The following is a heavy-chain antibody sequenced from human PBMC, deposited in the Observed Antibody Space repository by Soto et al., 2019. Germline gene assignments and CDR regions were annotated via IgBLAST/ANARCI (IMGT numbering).Heavy chain of an antibody. CDR2: IWYDGSNK. V-gene: IGHV3-33*01. CDR1: GFTFSSYG. Sequence: QVQLVESGGGVVQPGRSLRLSCAASGFTFSSYGMHWVRQAPGKGLEWVAGIWYDGSNKDYADSVKGRFTISRDNAKNTLYLQMNSLRAEDTAVYYCARDRYSSGWYDFDYWGQGTLVTVSS. CDR3: ARDRYSSGWYDFDY. J-gene: IGHJ4*02. D-gene: IGHD6-19*01.